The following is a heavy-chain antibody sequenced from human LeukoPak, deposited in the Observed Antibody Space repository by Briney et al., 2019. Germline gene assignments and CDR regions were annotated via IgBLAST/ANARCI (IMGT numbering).Heavy chain of an antibody. CDR2: ISGSGGST. CDR1: GFTFSSYA. V-gene: IGHV3-23*01. CDR3: ARPREGGGLYAALDI. J-gene: IGHJ3*02. D-gene: IGHD2-8*01. Sequence: GGSLRLSCAASGFTFSSYAMSCVRQAPGKGLEWVSAISGSGGSTYYADSVKGRFTISRDNSKKTLYLQMNSLRAENTAVYYCARPREGGGLYAALDIWGQGTKVTVSS.